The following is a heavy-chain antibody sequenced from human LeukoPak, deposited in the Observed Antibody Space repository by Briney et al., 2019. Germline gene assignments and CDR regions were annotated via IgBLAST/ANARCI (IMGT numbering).Heavy chain of an antibody. Sequence: GGSLRLSCAASGFTVSTNCMTWVRQAPGKGLGWVSTIYSGGTTYYADSVMGRFTISRDNSKNSLYLQMNSLRAEDTAAYYCAKGPRYGGSRDFDYWGQGTLVTVSS. CDR2: IYSGGTT. D-gene: IGHD5-12*01. V-gene: IGHV3-53*01. CDR3: AKGPRYGGSRDFDY. J-gene: IGHJ4*02. CDR1: GFTVSTNC.